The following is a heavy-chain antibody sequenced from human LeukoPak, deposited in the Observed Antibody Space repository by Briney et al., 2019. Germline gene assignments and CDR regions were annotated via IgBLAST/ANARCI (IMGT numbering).Heavy chain of an antibody. CDR3: ARCGSGNYFDY. D-gene: IGHD3-10*01. J-gene: IGHJ4*02. CDR1: GYSICSGYY. CDR2: IYHSGST. Sequence: SETLSLTCAVSGYSICSGYYWGWIRRPPGKGLEWIGSIYHSGSTYYNSSLKSRVTISVDTSKNQFSLKLSSVTAADTSVYFCARCGSGNYFDYWGQGTLVTVSS. V-gene: IGHV4-38-2*01.